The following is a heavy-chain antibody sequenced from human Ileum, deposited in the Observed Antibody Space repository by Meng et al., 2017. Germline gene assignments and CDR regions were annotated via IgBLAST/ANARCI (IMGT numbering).Heavy chain of an antibody. CDR2: AST. CDR1: GASVTTSHYQ. Sequence: QVQLKESGPGLVRPSETLSLICTVSGASVTTSHYQWGWIRQPPGKGLEWIGYASTNYNPSLKSRLTISLDTSKNQVSLKLTSVTAADTAVYYCARDHWGSLDYWGQGILVTVS. D-gene: IGHD7-27*01. J-gene: IGHJ4*02. V-gene: IGHV4-61*01. CDR3: ARDHWGSLDY.